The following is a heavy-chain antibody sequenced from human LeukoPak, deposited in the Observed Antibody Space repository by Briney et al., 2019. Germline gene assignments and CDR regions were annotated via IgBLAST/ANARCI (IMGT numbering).Heavy chain of an antibody. Sequence: QPGGSLRLSCAASGFTFSTYTMNWVRQAPGKGLEWVSYITSSSSPIYYADSVKGRFTISRDNAKNSVYLQMNSLRDEDTAVYYCARDRVRNFDYWGQGTLVTVSS. CDR2: ITSSSSPI. CDR1: GFTFSTYT. CDR3: ARDRVRNFDY. D-gene: IGHD1-1*01. J-gene: IGHJ4*02. V-gene: IGHV3-48*02.